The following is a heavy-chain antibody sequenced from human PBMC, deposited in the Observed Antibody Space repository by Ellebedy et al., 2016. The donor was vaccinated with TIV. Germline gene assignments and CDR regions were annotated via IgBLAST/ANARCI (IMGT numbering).Heavy chain of an antibody. J-gene: IGHJ4*02. Sequence: PGGSLRLSCAASGFTFGTYAMSWVRQAPGKGLEWVSVIGSRGAPTFYADSVKGRFTISRDNSKNTLYLQMNSLRAEDTAVYYCARALMPGYSYGKIDYWGQGTQVTVSS. CDR2: IGSRGAPT. D-gene: IGHD5-18*01. CDR1: GFTFGTYA. CDR3: ARALMPGYSYGKIDY. V-gene: IGHV3-23*01.